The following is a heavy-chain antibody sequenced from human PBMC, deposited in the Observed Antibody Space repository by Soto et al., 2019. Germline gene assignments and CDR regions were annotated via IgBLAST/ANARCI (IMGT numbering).Heavy chain of an antibody. CDR2: IWYDGSNK. V-gene: IGHV3-33*01. D-gene: IGHD2-8*01. CDR3: ARSIEEVYAIYYYYGMDV. CDR1: GFTFNDYG. J-gene: IGHJ6*02. Sequence: QVQLVESGGGVVQPGRSLRLSCAASGFTFNDYGMHWVRQAPGKGLEWVAVIWYDGSNKYYADSVRGRFTISRDNSKSTLDLQRHTLRAEDTAVYSCARSIEEVYAIYYYYGMDVWGQGTTVTVSS.